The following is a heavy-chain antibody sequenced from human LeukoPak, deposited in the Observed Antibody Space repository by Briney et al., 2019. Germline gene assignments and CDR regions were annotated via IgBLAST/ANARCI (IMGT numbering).Heavy chain of an antibody. J-gene: IGHJ4*02. Sequence: SETLSLTCTVSGASINTYYCSCIRQPPGKGLEWIGEINHSGSTNYNPSLKSRVTISVDTSKNQFSLKLSSVTAADTAVYYCAALGDCSSTSCYGEGIDYWGQGTLVTVSS. CDR3: AALGDCSSTSCYGEGIDY. CDR1: GASINTYY. V-gene: IGHV4-34*01. CDR2: INHSGST. D-gene: IGHD2-2*01.